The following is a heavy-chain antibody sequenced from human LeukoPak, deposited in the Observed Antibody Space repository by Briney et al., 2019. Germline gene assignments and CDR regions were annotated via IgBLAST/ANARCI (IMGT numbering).Heavy chain of an antibody. CDR1: GFAFSSYG. CDR3: ANSDY. J-gene: IGHJ4*02. CDR2: ISYDGSNK. V-gene: IGHV3-30*18. Sequence: GGSLRLSCAASGFAFSSYGMHWVRQASGKGLEWVAVISYDGSNKYYADSVKGRFTISRDNSKNTLYLQMNSLRAEDTAVYYCANSDYWGQGTLVTVSS.